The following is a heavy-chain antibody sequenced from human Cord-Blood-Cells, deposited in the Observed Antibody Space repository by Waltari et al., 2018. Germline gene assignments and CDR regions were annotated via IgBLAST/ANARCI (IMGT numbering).Heavy chain of an antibody. CDR3: ATIRTYDFWSGYYWYFDL. CDR1: GFPFSSYS. J-gene: IGHJ2*01. V-gene: IGHV3-21*01. D-gene: IGHD3-3*01. CDR2: ISSSSSYI. Sequence: EVQLVESGGGLVKPGGSLRLYCAAPGFPFSSYSMNWVRQAPGKGLEWVSSISSSSSYIYYADSVKGRFTISRDNAKNSLYLQMNSLRAEDTAVYYCATIRTYDFWSGYYWYFDLWGRGTLVTVSS.